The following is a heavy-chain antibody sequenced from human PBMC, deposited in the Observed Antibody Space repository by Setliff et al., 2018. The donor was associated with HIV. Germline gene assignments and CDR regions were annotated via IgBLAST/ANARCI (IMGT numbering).Heavy chain of an antibody. Sequence: ASVKVSCKASGGIFSRFAFSWVRQAPGQGLEWMGWINPKSGATKNAQKFQGRVTMTRDTSISTVYMELSSLRSEDTAVYYCARGSCSGCYLSDYWGLGTLVTVSS. CDR2: INPKSGAT. CDR3: ARGSCSGCYLSDY. J-gene: IGHJ4*02. D-gene: IGHD6-19*01. CDR1: GGIFSRFA. V-gene: IGHV1-2*02.